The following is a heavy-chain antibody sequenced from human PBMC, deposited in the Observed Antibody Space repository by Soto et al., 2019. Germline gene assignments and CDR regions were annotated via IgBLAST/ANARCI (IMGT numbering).Heavy chain of an antibody. Sequence: GGSLGLSCAASGFAFSSFAMSWVRQAPGKGLEWVSSISGSGESTYYADSVKGRFTISRDSSKNTLYLQLNNLRAEDTALYYCAKDPSYYDFWSGPGGWFGPWGQGTLVTVSS. J-gene: IGHJ5*02. CDR2: ISGSGEST. CDR1: GFAFSSFA. V-gene: IGHV3-23*01. D-gene: IGHD3-3*01. CDR3: AKDPSYYDFWSGPGGWFGP.